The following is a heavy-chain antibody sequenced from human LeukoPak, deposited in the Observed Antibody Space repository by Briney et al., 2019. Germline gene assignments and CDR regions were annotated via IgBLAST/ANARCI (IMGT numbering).Heavy chain of an antibody. Sequence: GGSLRLSCAASEFTFSSYSMNWVRQAPGKGLQWVSYITGSGSGIHYADSVKGRFTISRDNAKNTLYLQMNSLRVEDTAVYYCARDYNWNPPDYWGQGTLVTVSS. CDR2: ITGSGSGI. V-gene: IGHV3-48*04. CDR1: EFTFSSYS. D-gene: IGHD1-1*01. J-gene: IGHJ4*02. CDR3: ARDYNWNPPDY.